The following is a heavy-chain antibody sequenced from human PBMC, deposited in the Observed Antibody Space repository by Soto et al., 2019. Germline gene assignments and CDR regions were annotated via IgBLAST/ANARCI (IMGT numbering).Heavy chain of an antibody. Sequence: GGSLRLSCAASGFTFSSYGMHWVRQAPGKGLEWVAVISYDGSNKYYADSVKGRFTISRDNSKNTLYLQMNSLRAEDTAVYYCAKDGVETIYYGSGSPYYFDYWGQGTLVTVSS. CDR2: ISYDGSNK. CDR3: AKDGVETIYYGSGSPYYFDY. D-gene: IGHD3-10*01. CDR1: GFTFSSYG. V-gene: IGHV3-30*18. J-gene: IGHJ4*02.